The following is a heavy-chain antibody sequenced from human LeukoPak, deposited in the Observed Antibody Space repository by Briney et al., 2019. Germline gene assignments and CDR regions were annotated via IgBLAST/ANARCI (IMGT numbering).Heavy chain of an antibody. Sequence: SETLSLTCTVSGGSISSYYWSWIRQPPGRGLEWIGYIYYSGSTNYNPSLKSRVTISVDTSKNQFSLKLSSVTAEDTAVYYCAKGYSSSWYGGMDVWGQGTTVTVSS. CDR2: IYYSGST. D-gene: IGHD6-13*01. CDR1: GGSISSYY. J-gene: IGHJ6*02. CDR3: AKGYSSSWYGGMDV. V-gene: IGHV4-59*01.